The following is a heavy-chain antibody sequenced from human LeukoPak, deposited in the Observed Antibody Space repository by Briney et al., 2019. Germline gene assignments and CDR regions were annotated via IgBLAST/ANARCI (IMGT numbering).Heavy chain of an antibody. CDR1: GFTFSSYS. J-gene: IGHJ6*03. CDR2: ISSSRTII. CDR3: ARVRDGWELLRGDYMDV. V-gene: IGHV3-48*01. Sequence: GGSLRLSCAASGFTFSSYSMNWVRQAPGKGLEWVSYISSSRTIIYYADSVKGRFTISRDKAKNSLYLHMNSLRAEDTAVYYCARVRDGWELLRGDYMDVWGKGTTVTVSS. D-gene: IGHD1-26*01.